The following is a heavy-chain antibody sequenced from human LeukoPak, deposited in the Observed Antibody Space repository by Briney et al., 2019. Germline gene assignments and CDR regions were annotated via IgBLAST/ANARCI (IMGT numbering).Heavy chain of an antibody. Sequence: AGGSLRLSCAASGFTFSTYWMHWVRQAPGKGLVWVSRTNNDGSSTVYADSVKGRFTISRDNAKNTLYLQMNSLRAEDTAVYYCAREIYDSSGMRFDPWGQGTLVTVSS. D-gene: IGHD3-22*01. CDR2: TNNDGSST. V-gene: IGHV3-74*01. CDR3: AREIYDSSGMRFDP. J-gene: IGHJ5*02. CDR1: GFTFSTYW.